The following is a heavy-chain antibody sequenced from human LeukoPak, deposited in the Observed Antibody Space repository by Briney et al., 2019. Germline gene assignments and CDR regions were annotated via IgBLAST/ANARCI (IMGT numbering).Heavy chain of an antibody. V-gene: IGHV4-39*01. J-gene: IGHJ6*02. CDR3: ARHYDMRYGMDV. D-gene: IGHD3-9*01. Sequence: SETLSLTCTVSGGSISRSSYYWGWIRQPPGKGLEWIGSISYSGSTYYNPSLKSRVTISVDTSKKQVSLKVTSVTAADTPVYYCARHYDMRYGMDVWGQGTTVTVSS. CDR2: ISYSGST. CDR1: GGSISRSSYY.